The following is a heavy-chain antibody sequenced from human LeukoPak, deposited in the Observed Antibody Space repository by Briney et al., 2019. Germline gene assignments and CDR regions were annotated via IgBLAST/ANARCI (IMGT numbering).Heavy chain of an antibody. CDR1: GYTFTSYG. D-gene: IGHD4-11*01. CDR2: ISTYNGNT. J-gene: IGHJ4*02. V-gene: IGHV1-18*01. CDR3: ARDPTVTSPFDY. Sequence: ASVKVSCKASGYTFTSYGISWVRQAPGQGIAWMGWISTYNGNTKYVRKLQGRVTMTTQTQTSTDSMELRSLRSDDTAVYYCARDPTVTSPFDYWGQGTLVT.